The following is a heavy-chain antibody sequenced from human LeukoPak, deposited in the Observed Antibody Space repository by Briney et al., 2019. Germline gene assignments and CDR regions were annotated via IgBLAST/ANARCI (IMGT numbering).Heavy chain of an antibody. CDR3: ARRATVVTHYWYFDL. CDR2: IYYSGST. J-gene: IGHJ2*01. Sequence: IPSETLSLTCTVSGGSISSSSYYWGWIRQPPGKGLEWIGSIYYSGSTYYNPSLKSRVTISVDTSKNQFSLKLSSVTAADTAVYYCARRATVVTHYWYFDLWGCGTLVTVSS. CDR1: GGSISSSSYY. V-gene: IGHV4-39*01. D-gene: IGHD4-23*01.